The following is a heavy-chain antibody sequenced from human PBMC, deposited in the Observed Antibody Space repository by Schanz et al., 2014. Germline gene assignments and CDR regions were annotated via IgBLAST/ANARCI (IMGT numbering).Heavy chain of an antibody. CDR2: ISGGGGTT. J-gene: IGHJ4*02. D-gene: IGHD2-8*02. Sequence: EVQLVESGGGLVQPGASLRLSCAASGFSVGNKYMNWVRQAPGKGLEWVSAISGGGGTTYYTDSVKGRFTISRDNSKSTLYVEMNSLRVEDTAVYYCAKTLFPGGTQTFGNWGRGTLVTVSS. CDR1: GFSVGNKY. V-gene: IGHV3-23*04. CDR3: AKTLFPGGTQTFGN.